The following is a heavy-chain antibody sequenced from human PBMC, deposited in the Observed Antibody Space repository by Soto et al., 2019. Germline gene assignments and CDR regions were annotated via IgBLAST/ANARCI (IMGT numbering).Heavy chain of an antibody. CDR3: ARATKVSGSSQKRADF. CDR2: ISQSGNT. CDR1: SGSFSGYY. V-gene: IGHV4-34*01. D-gene: IGHD6-6*01. Sequence: PSETLSLTCSIYSGSFSGYYWSWIRQPPGKGLEWIGEISQSGNTNYSPSLKSRVSISIDTSKKQFSLNLDSVSAADTAVYYCARATKVSGSSQKRADFWAQGTLVTVSS. J-gene: IGHJ4*02.